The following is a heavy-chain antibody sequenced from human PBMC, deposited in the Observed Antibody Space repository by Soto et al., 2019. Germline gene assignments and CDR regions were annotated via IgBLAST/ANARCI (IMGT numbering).Heavy chain of an antibody. CDR1: GDSVSGGYY. CDR2: VSPIGTP. V-gene: IGHV4-31*03. CDR3: ARDRGTYGMDV. J-gene: IGHJ6*02. Sequence: QVQLQESGPGLVKPSQTLSLTCTVSGDSVSGGYYWSWVRQRPRKGLEWFGYVSPIGTPNYSPSLNSRVSISIDTSKNQLSLEVRSVTAADTAVYYCARDRGTYGMDVWGQGTTVTVSS.